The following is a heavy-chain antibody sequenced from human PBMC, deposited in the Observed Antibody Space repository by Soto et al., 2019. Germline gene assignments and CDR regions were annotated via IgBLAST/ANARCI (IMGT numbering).Heavy chain of an antibody. J-gene: IGHJ4*02. D-gene: IGHD5-18*01. CDR3: ARGYTAMVADY. CDR1: GGSISSSSYY. V-gene: IGHV4-39*01. Sequence: QVQLQESGPGLVKPSETLSLTCTVSGGSISSSSYYWGWIRQPPGKGLEYIGNMYYSGSTYNNPSLKSRVTISVDTSKNQFSLKRSSVTAADTAVYYCARGYTAMVADYWGQGTLVTVSS. CDR2: MYYSGST.